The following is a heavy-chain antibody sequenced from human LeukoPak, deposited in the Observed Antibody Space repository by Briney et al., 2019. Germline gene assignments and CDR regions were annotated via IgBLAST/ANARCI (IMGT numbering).Heavy chain of an antibody. CDR1: GGSISSSSYY. J-gene: IGHJ4*02. CDR3: ARVSLSSGWFY. D-gene: IGHD6-19*01. CDR2: IYYSGST. Sequence: SETLSLTCAVSGGSISSSSYYWDWIRQPPGKGLEWIASIYYSGSTYYNPSLKSRVTISVDTSKNQFSLKLSSVTAADTAVYYCARVSLSSGWFYWGQGTLVTVSS. V-gene: IGHV4-39*01.